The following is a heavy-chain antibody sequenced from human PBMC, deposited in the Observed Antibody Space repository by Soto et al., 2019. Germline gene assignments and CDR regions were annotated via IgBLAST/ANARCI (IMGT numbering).Heavy chain of an antibody. J-gene: IGHJ6*03. V-gene: IGHV1-8*01. D-gene: IGHD2-15*01. CDR3: ARGRRGYCSGGSCYSKRRNYYYYYMDV. CDR2: MNPNSGNT. Sequence: ASVKVSCKASGYTFTSYDINWVRQATGQGLEWMGWMNPNSGNTGYAQKFQGRVTMTRNTSISTAYMELSSLRSEDTAVYYCARGRRGYCSGGSCYSKRRNYYYYYMDVWGKGTTVTVSS. CDR1: GYTFTSYD.